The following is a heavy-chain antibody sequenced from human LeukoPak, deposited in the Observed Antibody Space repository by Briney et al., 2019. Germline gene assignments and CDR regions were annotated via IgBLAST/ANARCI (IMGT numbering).Heavy chain of an antibody. CDR3: AKAYGSGSYYHFDY. Sequence: GGSLRLSCAASGFTFSDYAMTWVRQAPGKGLEWVSHISGSGGSTYYADSVKGRFTISRDNSKNTLYLQMNSLRAEDTAVYYCAKAYGSGSYYHFDYWGKGTTVTVSS. J-gene: IGHJ6*04. CDR2: ISGSGGST. V-gene: IGHV3-23*01. CDR1: GFTFSDYA. D-gene: IGHD3-10*01.